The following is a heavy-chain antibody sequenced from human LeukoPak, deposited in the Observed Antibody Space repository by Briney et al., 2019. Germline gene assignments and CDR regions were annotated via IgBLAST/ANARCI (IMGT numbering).Heavy chain of an antibody. CDR3: ARSGAWLVDY. Sequence: SETLSLICAVYGGSFSDYYWSWIRQPPGKGLEWIGEINHSGSINYNPSLKSRVTISVDTSKNQLSLKLNSVTAADTAVYYCARSGAWLVDYWGQRTLVTVSS. CDR2: INHSGSI. D-gene: IGHD5-24*01. J-gene: IGHJ4*02. V-gene: IGHV4-34*01. CDR1: GGSFSDYY.